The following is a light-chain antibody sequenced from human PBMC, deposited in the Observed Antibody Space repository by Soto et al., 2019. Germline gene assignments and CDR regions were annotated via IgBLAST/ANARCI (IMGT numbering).Light chain of an antibody. Sequence: QSALTQPASVSGSPGQSVTISCTGTSSDVGDYNYVSWYQQHPGKAPKLMMYEVSNRPSGVSNRFSGSKSGNTSSLTISGLQAEDEADYYCSSFTSTSTDVFGTGTKLTVL. CDR2: EVS. CDR3: SSFTSTSTDV. CDR1: SSDVGDYNY. J-gene: IGLJ1*01. V-gene: IGLV2-14*01.